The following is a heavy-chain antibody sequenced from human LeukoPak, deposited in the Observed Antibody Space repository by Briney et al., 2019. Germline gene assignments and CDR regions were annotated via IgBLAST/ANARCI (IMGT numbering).Heavy chain of an antibody. D-gene: IGHD1-1*01. CDR1: GFTFSSSS. V-gene: IGHV3-21*01. J-gene: IGHJ4*02. CDR3: ARCTTGRTFGSLREIKRSREIDY. CDR2: ISSSSSYI. Sequence: GGSLRLSCAASGFTFSSSSMSWVRQAPGKGLEGVSSISSSSSYIYYADSLKGRFTISRDNAKNSLYLQMNSLRAEDTAVYYCARCTTGRTFGSLREIKRSREIDYWGQGTLVTVSS.